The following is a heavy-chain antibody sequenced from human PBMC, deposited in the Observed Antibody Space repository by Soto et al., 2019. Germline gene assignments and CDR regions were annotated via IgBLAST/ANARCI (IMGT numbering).Heavy chain of an antibody. J-gene: IGHJ4*02. CDR3: SRDDSDWFFN. CDR2: IKQDGSER. V-gene: IGHV3-7*04. CDR1: RFTFSSYW. D-gene: IGHD3-9*01. Sequence: TGGSLRLSCAASRFTFSSYWMSWVRQAPGKGLEWVANIKQDGSERYYVDSVKGRFTISRDNAKNSLYLQMNSLESEDTAVYYCSRDDSDWFFNWGRGTLVTVSS.